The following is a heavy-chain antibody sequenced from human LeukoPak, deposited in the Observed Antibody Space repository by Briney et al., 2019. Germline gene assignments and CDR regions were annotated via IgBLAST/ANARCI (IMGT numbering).Heavy chain of an antibody. CDR2: ISGSGGST. Sequence: GGSLRLSCAASGFTFNGFAMSWVRQAPGKGLEWVSAISGSGGSTYYADSAKGRFTISRDNSKNTLYLQMNSLRAEDTAVYYCAKARVGATTHDAFDIWGQGTSVIVSS. CDR1: GFTFNGFA. CDR3: AKARVGATTHDAFDI. D-gene: IGHD1-26*01. J-gene: IGHJ3*02. V-gene: IGHV3-23*01.